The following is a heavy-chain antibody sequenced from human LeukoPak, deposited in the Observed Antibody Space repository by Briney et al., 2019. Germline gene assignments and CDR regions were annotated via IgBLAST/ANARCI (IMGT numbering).Heavy chain of an antibody. Sequence: KPSETRSLTCTVSGGSISSYYWSWIRQPPGKGLEWIGYIYYSGSTNYNPSLKSRVTISVDTSKNQFSLKLSSVTAADTAVYYCARGGEQWLEYNWFDPWGQGTLVTVSS. CDR3: ARGGEQWLEYNWFDP. CDR2: IYYSGST. CDR1: GGSISSYY. V-gene: IGHV4-59*01. D-gene: IGHD6-19*01. J-gene: IGHJ5*02.